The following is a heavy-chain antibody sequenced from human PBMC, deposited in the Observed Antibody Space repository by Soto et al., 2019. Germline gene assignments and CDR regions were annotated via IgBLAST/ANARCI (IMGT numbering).Heavy chain of an antibody. CDR2: IYWDDDK. D-gene: IGHD2-21*01. J-gene: IGHJ3*01. CDR1: GFSLTTDGVG. V-gene: IGHV2-5*02. Sequence: QITLKESGPTLVKPTQTLTLTCNFSGFSLTTDGVGVGWIRQPPGKSLEWLALIYWDDDKRYNSSLKNRLTVTKDTSRNQVVLTMTNMEPVDTATYFCAHSFVSWYGFDLWGSGTTVTVSS. CDR3: AHSFVSWYGFDL.